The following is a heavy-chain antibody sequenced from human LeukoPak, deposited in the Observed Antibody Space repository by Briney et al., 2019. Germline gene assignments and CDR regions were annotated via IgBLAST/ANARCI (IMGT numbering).Heavy chain of an antibody. CDR2: MYYSGAT. D-gene: IGHD3-3*01. CDR1: GPSISDGHYY. CDR3: ARQSITPSDWLDP. J-gene: IGHJ5*02. Sequence: SETLSLTCTVSGPSISDGHYYWGWLRQTPGKGLEWIASMYYSGATYYPPSLKSRVTISVNTSTNQLSLKLSSVTAADTAVYYCARQSITPSDWLDPWGQGSLVIVSS. V-gene: IGHV4-39*01.